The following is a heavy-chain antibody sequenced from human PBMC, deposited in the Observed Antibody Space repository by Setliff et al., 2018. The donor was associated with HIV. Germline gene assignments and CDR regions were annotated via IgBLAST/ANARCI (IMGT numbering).Heavy chain of an antibody. D-gene: IGHD6-19*01. J-gene: IGHJ4*02. V-gene: IGHV1-69*13. CDR3: ARESGNGWNSDY. Sequence: AASVKVSCKASGGTFTMSAFNWVRQAPGQGLELMGGIIPFRATPEYAQRFQGRVTITADESTRTVYMDMSSLRDEDTAVYYCARESGNGWNSDYWGQGTLVTVSS. CDR1: GGTFTMSA. CDR2: IIPFRATP.